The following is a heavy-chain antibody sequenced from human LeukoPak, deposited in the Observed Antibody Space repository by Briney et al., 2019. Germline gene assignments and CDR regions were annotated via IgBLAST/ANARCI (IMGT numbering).Heavy chain of an antibody. CDR3: ATGIYYDSRAFDI. Sequence: GASAKVSCKASGYTFTSYGISWVRQAPGQGLEWMGWISAYNGNTNYAQKFQGRVTMTEDTSTDTAYMELSSLRSEDTAVYYCATGIYYDSRAFDIWGQGTMVTVSS. CDR2: ISAYNGNT. V-gene: IGHV1-18*01. D-gene: IGHD3-22*01. CDR1: GYTFTSYG. J-gene: IGHJ3*02.